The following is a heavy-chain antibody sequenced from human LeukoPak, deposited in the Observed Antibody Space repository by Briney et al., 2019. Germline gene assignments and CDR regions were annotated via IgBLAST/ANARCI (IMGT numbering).Heavy chain of an antibody. J-gene: IGHJ4*02. CDR3: ARSNYYDSSGYYRTFDY. Sequence: SQTLSLTCTVSGGSISSGTYYWTWIRQHPGKGLEWIGYIYYSGTTYYNPSLKSRVTISVDTSKNQFSLNLISVTAADTAVHYCARSNYYDSSGYYRTFDYWGQGTLVTVSS. CDR2: IYYSGTT. D-gene: IGHD3-22*01. CDR1: GGSISSGTYY. V-gene: IGHV4-31*03.